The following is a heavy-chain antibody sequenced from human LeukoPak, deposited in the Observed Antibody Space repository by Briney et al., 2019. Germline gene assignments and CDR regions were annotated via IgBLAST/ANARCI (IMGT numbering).Heavy chain of an antibody. CDR1: GFTFSSYW. V-gene: IGHV3-7*01. CDR3: ARDRVGATLGDAFDI. Sequence: GGSLRLSCAASGFTFSSYWMSWVRQAPGKGLEWVANIKQDGSEKYYVDSVKGRFTISRDNAKNSLYLQMNSLRAEDTAVYYCARDRVGATLGDAFDIWGQGTMVTVSS. CDR2: IKQDGSEK. D-gene: IGHD1-26*01. J-gene: IGHJ3*02.